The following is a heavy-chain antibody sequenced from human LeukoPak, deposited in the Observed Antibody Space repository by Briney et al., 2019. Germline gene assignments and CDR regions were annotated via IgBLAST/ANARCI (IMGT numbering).Heavy chain of an antibody. V-gene: IGHV2-70*04. Sequence: SGPALVKPTQTLTLTCTFSGFSLSTSGMRVSWSRQPPGKALEWLARIDCDDDKFYSTSLKTSLTISKDTSKNQVVLTMTNMDPVDTATYNCARILAYGIDYWGQGTLVTVSS. CDR3: ARILAYGIDY. CDR2: IDCDDDK. CDR1: GFSLSTSGMR. D-gene: IGHD3-10*01. J-gene: IGHJ4*02.